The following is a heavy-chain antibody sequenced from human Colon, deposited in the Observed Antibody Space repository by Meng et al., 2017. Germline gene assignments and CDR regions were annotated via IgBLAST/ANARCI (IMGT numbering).Heavy chain of an antibody. J-gene: IGHJ4*02. D-gene: IGHD7-27*01. CDR3: ARERMRELGLFDY. V-gene: IGHV4-4*02. CDR1: GDSIGDSKW. CDR2: ISNSGKT. Sequence: QLQLKVSGPGLVQPSGSLSLACAVSGDSIGDSKWWSWLRQSPGKGLEWIGEISNSGKTVYSPSLKSRVTISLDKSSNHFSLTLSPVTAADTAIYFCARERMRELGLFDYWGQGALVTVSS.